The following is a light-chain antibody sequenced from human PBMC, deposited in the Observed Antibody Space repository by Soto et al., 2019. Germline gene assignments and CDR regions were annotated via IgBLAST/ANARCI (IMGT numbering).Light chain of an antibody. V-gene: IGLV2-23*01. CDR1: SSDVGSYNL. Sequence: QPASVSGSPGQSITISCTGTSSDVGSYNLVSWYQQHPGKAPKLMIYEGSKRPSGVSNRFSGSKSGNTASLTISGLQAEDEADYYCCSYAGSSTAVVFGGGTKLTVL. CDR3: CSYAGSSTAVV. CDR2: EGS. J-gene: IGLJ2*01.